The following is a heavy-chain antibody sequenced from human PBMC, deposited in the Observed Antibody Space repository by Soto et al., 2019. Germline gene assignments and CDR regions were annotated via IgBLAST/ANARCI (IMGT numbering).Heavy chain of an antibody. CDR2: IYYSGST. CDR3: ARERDSYDSSGYYYGYGMDV. J-gene: IGHJ6*02. Sequence: PSETLSLTCTVSGGSISSYYWSWIRQPPGKGLEWIGYIYYSGSTNYNPSLKSRVTISVDTSKNQFSLKLSSVTAANTAVYYCARERDSYDSSGYYYGYGMDVWGQGTTVTVSS. D-gene: IGHD3-22*01. V-gene: IGHV4-59*01. CDR1: GGSISSYY.